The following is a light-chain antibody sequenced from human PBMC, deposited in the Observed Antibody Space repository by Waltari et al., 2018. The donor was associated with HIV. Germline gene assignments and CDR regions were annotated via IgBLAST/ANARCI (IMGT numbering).Light chain of an antibody. J-gene: IGKJ3*01. CDR1: QAITNY. CDR3: QSYNSAPFA. CDR2: TAT. V-gene: IGKV1-27*01. Sequence: DIQMTQSPSSLSASVGDRVTITCRASQAITNYLAWYQQKPGKAPNLLIYTATTLQSGVPSRFSGGGSGTDFTLTINSLQPEDVATYYCQSYNSAPFAFGPGTKVDIK.